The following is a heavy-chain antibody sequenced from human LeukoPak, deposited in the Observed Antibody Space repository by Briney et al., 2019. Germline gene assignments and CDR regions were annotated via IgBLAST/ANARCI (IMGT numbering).Heavy chain of an antibody. J-gene: IGHJ4*02. Sequence: PGGSLRLSCAASGFTFSGYGMQWVRQAPGKGLEWVTFIRYDGSNHNYADSVKGRFTISRDNFKNTLYLQMNSLRPEDTALYYCAKDLAWGFDYWGQGTLVTVSS. CDR1: GFTFSGYG. D-gene: IGHD7-27*01. CDR2: IRYDGSNH. V-gene: IGHV3-30*02. CDR3: AKDLAWGFDY.